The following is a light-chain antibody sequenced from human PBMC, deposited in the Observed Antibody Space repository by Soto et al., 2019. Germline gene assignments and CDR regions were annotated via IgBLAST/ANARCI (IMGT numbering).Light chain of an antibody. CDR2: GAS. V-gene: IGKV3-11*01. CDR3: QQRSNWPPFT. CDR1: QSVSSNY. J-gene: IGKJ5*01. Sequence: EIVLTQSPGTLYLSPGERATLSCRASQSVSSNYLAWYQQKPGQAPRLLIYGASNRATDIPARFSGSGSGTDFTLTISSLEPEDFAVYYCQQRSNWPPFTFGQGTRLEI.